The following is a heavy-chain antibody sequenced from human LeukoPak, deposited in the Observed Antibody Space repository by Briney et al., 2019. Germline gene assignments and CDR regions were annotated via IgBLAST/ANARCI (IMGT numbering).Heavy chain of an antibody. Sequence: ASETLSLTCAVYGGSFSGYYWSWIRQPPGKGLEWIGEINHSGSTNYNPSLRSRVTISVDTSKNQFSLKLSSVTAADTAVYYCASLSATYGSGSYYKKADPDYWGQGTLVTVSS. V-gene: IGHV4-34*01. CDR2: INHSGST. CDR3: ASLSATYGSGSYYKKADPDY. CDR1: GGSFSGYY. D-gene: IGHD3-10*01. J-gene: IGHJ4*02.